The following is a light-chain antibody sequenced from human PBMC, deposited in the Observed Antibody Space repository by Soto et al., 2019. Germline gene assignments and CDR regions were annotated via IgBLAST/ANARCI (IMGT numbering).Light chain of an antibody. Sequence: DIQMTQSPSSLSASVGDRVTITCRASQSIASFLNWLQLKPGKAPKVLIYGASTLQSGVPSRFSGSGSGTDFTLTISTLQPEDSALYFCQKGYSPLLTFGGGTRVEIK. CDR3: QKGYSPLLT. CDR2: GAS. CDR1: QSIASF. V-gene: IGKV1-39*01. J-gene: IGKJ4*01.